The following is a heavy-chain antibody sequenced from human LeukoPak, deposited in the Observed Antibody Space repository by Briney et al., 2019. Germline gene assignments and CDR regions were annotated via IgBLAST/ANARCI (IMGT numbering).Heavy chain of an antibody. V-gene: IGHV3-7*01. CDR2: IKQDGSEK. Sequence: GGSLRLSCAASGFTFSSYWMSWVRQAPGKGLEWVANIKQDGSEKYYVDSVKGRFTISRDNAKNSLYLQMNSLRAEDTAVYYCAKDLIPYYYDSSDNWFDPWGQGTLVTVSS. CDR3: AKDLIPYYYDSSDNWFDP. D-gene: IGHD3-22*01. J-gene: IGHJ5*02. CDR1: GFTFSSYW.